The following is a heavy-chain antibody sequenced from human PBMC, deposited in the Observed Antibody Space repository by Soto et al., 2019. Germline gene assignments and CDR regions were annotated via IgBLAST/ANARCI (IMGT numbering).Heavy chain of an antibody. Sequence: ASVKVSCKASGYTFTGYYMHWVRQAPGQGLEWMGWINPNSGGTNYAQKFQGWVTMTRDTSISTAYMELSRLRSDDTAVYYCARDERQNYYYGMDVWGQGTTVTVSS. CDR1: GYTFTGYY. CDR3: ARDERQNYYYGMDV. CDR2: INPNSGGT. V-gene: IGHV1-2*04. J-gene: IGHJ6*02.